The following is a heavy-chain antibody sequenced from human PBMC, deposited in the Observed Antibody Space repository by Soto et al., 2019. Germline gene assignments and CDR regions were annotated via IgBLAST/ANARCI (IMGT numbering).Heavy chain of an antibody. CDR3: ARDSRNVPGYFDY. D-gene: IGHD7-27*01. CDR1: GYIFTSYY. Sequence: QVQVVQSGAEVKKPGASVKVSCKASGYIFTSYYMHWVRQAPGQGLEWMGIIIPSGGSTSYGQKFQGRVTMTRDTSTNTVYMELSSLKSEDTAVYYCARDSRNVPGYFDYWGQGTLVTVSS. J-gene: IGHJ4*02. CDR2: IIPSGGST. V-gene: IGHV1-46*01.